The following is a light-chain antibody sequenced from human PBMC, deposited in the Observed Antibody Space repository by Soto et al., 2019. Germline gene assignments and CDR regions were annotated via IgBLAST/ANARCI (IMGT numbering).Light chain of an antibody. Sequence: IVVPQSPGTLSLSPGERATLSCRASQSVSSSYLAWYQQKPGQAPRLLIYGASSRATGIPDRFSGSGSGTDFTLTISRLEPEDFAVYYCQQYGSSPLITFGQGTRLE. CDR1: QSVSSSY. CDR3: QQYGSSPLIT. J-gene: IGKJ5*01. V-gene: IGKV3-20*01. CDR2: GAS.